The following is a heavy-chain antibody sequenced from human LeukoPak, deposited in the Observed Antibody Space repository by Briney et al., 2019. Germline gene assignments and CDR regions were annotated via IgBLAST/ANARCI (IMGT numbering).Heavy chain of an antibody. J-gene: IGHJ4*02. Sequence: AGSLRLSCAASGFTFSSYSMNWVGQAPGKGMKWVSSISSSSSYIYYADSVKGRFTISRDNSKNTLYLQMNSLRAEDTAVYYCARGIAVAGTFDYWGQGTLVTVSS. V-gene: IGHV3-21*01. CDR2: ISSSSSYI. CDR3: ARGIAVAGTFDY. D-gene: IGHD6-19*01. CDR1: GFTFSSYS.